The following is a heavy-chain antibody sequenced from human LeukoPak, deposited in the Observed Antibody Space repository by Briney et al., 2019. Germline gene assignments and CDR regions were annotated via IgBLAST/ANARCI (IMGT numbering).Heavy chain of an antibody. CDR1: GGSLTGYY. D-gene: IGHD2-15*01. J-gene: IGHJ5*02. CDR2: TYYSGST. CDR3: ARYWLGFNRFDP. V-gene: IGHV4-59*04. Sequence: SETLSLTCEVSGGSLTGYYWSWIRQPPGKGLEWIGYTYYSGSTYYNPSLKSRVTMSVDTSMNQFSLKLNSVTAPDTAVYYCARYWLGFNRFDPWGQGTLVTVSS.